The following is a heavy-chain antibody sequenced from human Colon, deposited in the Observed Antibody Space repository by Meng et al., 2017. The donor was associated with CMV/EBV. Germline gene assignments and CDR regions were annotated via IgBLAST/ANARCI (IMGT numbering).Heavy chain of an antibody. CDR3: ARDPSGSRVPFDY. CDR2: INANSGAT. J-gene: IGHJ4*02. D-gene: IGHD1-26*01. CDR1: GYTFRDYH. Sequence: QVRLVKSRDEGSKPGDSVKVSCNASGYTFRDYHIHRVRQAAGQGLEWMGWINANSGATDYAQKFQGRLTMTRDTSITTVYMEMSSLRSDDTAVYYCARDPSGSRVPFDYWGQGSLVTVSS. V-gene: IGHV1-2*02.